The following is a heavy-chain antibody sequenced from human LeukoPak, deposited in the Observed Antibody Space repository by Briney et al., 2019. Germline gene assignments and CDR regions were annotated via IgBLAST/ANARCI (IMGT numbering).Heavy chain of an antibody. J-gene: IGHJ3*02. CDR2: ISSSSSTI. D-gene: IGHD6-13*01. V-gene: IGHV3-48*02. CDR3: ARVAAAGPYADAFDI. Sequence: GALRLSCAASGFTFSSYSMNWVRQAPGEGLGWGSYISSSSSTIYYADSVKGRFTISRDNAKNSLYLQMNSLRDEDTAVYYCARVAAAGPYADAFDIWGQGTMVTVSS. CDR1: GFTFSSYS.